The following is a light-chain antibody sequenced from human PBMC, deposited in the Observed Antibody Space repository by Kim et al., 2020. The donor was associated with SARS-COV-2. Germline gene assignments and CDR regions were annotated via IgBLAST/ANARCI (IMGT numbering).Light chain of an antibody. J-gene: IGKJ4*01. CDR1: QSVSSN. Sequence: VAPGERATHSCRGRQSVSSNLAWYQQKPGQDPRLLSYGASTRATGIPARISGSGCGTEFTLTISSLQSEDFAVYYCQQYNNWFLTFGGGTKVDIK. CDR2: GAS. CDR3: QQYNNWFLT. V-gene: IGKV3-15*01.